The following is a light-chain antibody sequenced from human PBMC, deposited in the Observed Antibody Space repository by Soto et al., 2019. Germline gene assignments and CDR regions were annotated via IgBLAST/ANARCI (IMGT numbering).Light chain of an antibody. CDR2: GAS. V-gene: IGKV3-11*01. J-gene: IGKJ5*01. Sequence: AQSXANLSLFQREXXXXXXXASQSVSSNLAWYQHKXGQAPRLLIYGASXRGTGIPARFSGSGSGTDFTLTISSLEPEDFAVYYCQQRSNWPATFGEGTRMEIK. CDR1: QSVSSN. CDR3: QQRSNWPAT.